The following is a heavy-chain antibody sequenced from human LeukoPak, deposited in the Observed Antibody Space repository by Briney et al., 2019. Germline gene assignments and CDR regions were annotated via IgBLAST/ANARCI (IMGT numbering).Heavy chain of an antibody. V-gene: IGHV4-39*07. CDR2: IYYSGST. D-gene: IGHD3-22*01. J-gene: IGHJ4*02. Sequence: SETLSLTCTVSGGSISSSSYYWGWIRQPPGKGLEWIGSIYYSGSTYYNPSLKSRVTISVDTSKNQFSLKLSSVTAADTAVYYCARDDSSGGLLDYWGQGTLVTASS. CDR3: ARDDSSGGLLDY. CDR1: GGSISSSSYY.